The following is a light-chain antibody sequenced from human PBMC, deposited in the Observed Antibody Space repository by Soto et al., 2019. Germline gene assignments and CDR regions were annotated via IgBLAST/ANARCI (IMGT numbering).Light chain of an antibody. V-gene: IGKV2-28*01. CDR2: LGS. CDR1: QSLLHSNGYNY. Sequence: DIVMTQSPLSLPVTPGEPASISCRSSQSLLHSNGYNYLVWYLQKPGQSPHLLIYLGSYRASGVPDRFSGSGSRTDFTLKISRVEAEDVGVYYCMQALQTPRTFGLGTKVEIK. CDR3: MQALQTPRT. J-gene: IGKJ1*01.